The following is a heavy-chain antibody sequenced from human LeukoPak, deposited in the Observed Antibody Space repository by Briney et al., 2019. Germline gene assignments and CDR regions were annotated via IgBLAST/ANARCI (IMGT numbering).Heavy chain of an antibody. D-gene: IGHD6-19*01. CDR1: GYTFSDNF. V-gene: IGHV1-2*02. CDR2: INPKNGDT. CDR3: ALAGPSYSSGWYWFDP. J-gene: IGHJ5*02. Sequence: ASVKVSCKASGYTFSDNFMHWVRQAPGQGLEWMGWINPKNGDTNYAQKFQGRVTMTRDTSISTAYMELSRLRSDDTAVYYCALAGPSYSSGWYWFDPWGQGTLVTVSS.